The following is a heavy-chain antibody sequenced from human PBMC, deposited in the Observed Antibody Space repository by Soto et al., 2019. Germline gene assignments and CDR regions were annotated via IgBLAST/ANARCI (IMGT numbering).Heavy chain of an antibody. Sequence: PGGSLRLSCAASGFTFSTYWMHWVRQVPGKGLVWVSHIDNDGISTTYADYVKGRFTISRDNAKNTLYLQMNSLRAEDTAVYYCARYRGITTFGVYSMYYNGMDVWGPGTTVTVSS. CDR2: IDNDGIST. D-gene: IGHD3-3*01. J-gene: IGHJ6*02. CDR3: ARYRGITTFGVYSMYYNGMDV. CDR1: GFTFSTYW. V-gene: IGHV3-74*01.